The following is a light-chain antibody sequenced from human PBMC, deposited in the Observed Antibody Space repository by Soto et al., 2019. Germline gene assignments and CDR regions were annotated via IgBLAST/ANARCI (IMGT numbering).Light chain of an antibody. CDR3: QQYGNSPRT. J-gene: IGKJ1*01. CDR1: QSVNSNF. V-gene: IGKV3-20*01. CDR2: GAS. Sequence: EIVLTQSPGTLSLSPGEIATLSCRASQSVNSNFLAWYQQKPGQDPRLLISGASNRATGIPDRFSVSGSGTDFTLTISRLEPEDFAVYYCQQYGNSPRTCGQGTKVELK.